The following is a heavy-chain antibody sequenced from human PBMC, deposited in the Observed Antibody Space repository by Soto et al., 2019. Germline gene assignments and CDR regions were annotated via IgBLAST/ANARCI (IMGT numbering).Heavy chain of an antibody. Sequence: SETLSLTCTVSGGSISSSSYYWGWIRQPPGKGLEWIGSIYYSGSTYYNPSLKSRVTISVDTSKNQFSLKLSSVTAADTAVYYCARRRTMDYYVSGSLGWGSNWFDPWGQGTLVTVSS. CDR2: IYYSGST. CDR1: GGSISSSSYY. D-gene: IGHD3-10*01. V-gene: IGHV4-39*01. CDR3: ARRRTMDYYVSGSLGWGSNWFDP. J-gene: IGHJ5*02.